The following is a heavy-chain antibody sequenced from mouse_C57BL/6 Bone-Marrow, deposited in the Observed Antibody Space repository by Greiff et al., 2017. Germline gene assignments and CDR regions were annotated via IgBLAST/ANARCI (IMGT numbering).Heavy chain of an antibody. Sequence: VQLQQPGTELVKPGASVKLSCKASGYTFTSYWMHWVKQRPGQGLEWIGNINPSNGGTNYNEKFKSKATLTVDKSSSTAYMQLSNLTSEDSTVYYCARNLFYYYDVYAMDYWGQGTSVTVSS. D-gene: IGHD2-4*01. J-gene: IGHJ4*01. CDR2: INPSNGGT. V-gene: IGHV1-53*01. CDR1: GYTFTSYW. CDR3: ARNLFYYYDVYAMDY.